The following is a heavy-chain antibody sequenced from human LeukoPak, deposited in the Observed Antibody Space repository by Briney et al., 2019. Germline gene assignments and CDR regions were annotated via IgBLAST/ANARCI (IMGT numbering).Heavy chain of an antibody. V-gene: IGHV3-74*01. CDR1: GFTFSSYW. CDR2: INSDGTTT. Sequence: GGSLRLSCAASGFTFSSYWMHWVRQAPGKGLVWVSSINSDGTTTTYADSVKGRFTMSRDKAKTTLYLQMNSLRAEDTAVYYCARDKYSSSSYYFDYWGRGTLVTVST. J-gene: IGHJ4*02. CDR3: ARDKYSSSSYYFDY. D-gene: IGHD6-6*01.